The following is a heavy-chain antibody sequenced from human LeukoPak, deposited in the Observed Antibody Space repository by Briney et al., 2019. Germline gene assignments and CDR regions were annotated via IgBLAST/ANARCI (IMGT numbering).Heavy chain of an antibody. D-gene: IGHD5-12*01. Sequence: GGSLRLSCAASGFTFDNYRMSWVRQAPGKGLEWVSTVNADGGNTYYADSVKGRFTISRDKARNSLYLQMNSLRVEDTAVYYCARDHRYAFDNWGHGTLVTVSS. CDR2: VNADGGNT. V-gene: IGHV3-23*01. CDR3: ARDHRYAFDN. CDR1: GFTFDNYR. J-gene: IGHJ4*01.